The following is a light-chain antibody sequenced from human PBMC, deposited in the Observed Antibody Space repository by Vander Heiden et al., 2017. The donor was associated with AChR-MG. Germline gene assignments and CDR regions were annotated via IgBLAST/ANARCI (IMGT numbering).Light chain of an antibody. CDR2: AAS. CDR3: QQIDSTPSGT. CDR1: QSISNY. V-gene: IGKV1-39*01. J-gene: IGKJ3*01. Sequence: DIQMTQSPSSLSASVGDRVTITFRASQSISNYLNWYQQKPGKAPKLLIYAASSLQSGVPSRFSGSGSGTDFTLTISSLQPEDFATYYCQQIDSTPSGTFGPGTKVDIK.